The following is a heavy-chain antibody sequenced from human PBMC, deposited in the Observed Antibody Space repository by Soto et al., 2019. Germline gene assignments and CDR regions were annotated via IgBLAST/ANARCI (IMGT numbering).Heavy chain of an antibody. CDR1: GGTFSSYG. Sequence: GASVNVSCKASGGTFSSYGVSWVRQAPGQGLEWMGGIIPIFGTANYAQKFQGRVTITADESTSTAYMELSSQRSEDTAVYYCARSLRLRYFDWPQEDYWGQGTLVTVSS. CDR2: IIPIFGTA. D-gene: IGHD3-9*01. CDR3: ARSLRLRYFDWPQEDY. J-gene: IGHJ4*02. V-gene: IGHV1-69*01.